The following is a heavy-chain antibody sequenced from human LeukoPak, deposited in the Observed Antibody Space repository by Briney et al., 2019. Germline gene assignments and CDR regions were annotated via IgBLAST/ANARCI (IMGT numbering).Heavy chain of an antibody. D-gene: IGHD1-26*01. V-gene: IGHV4-39*07. CDR3: ARSVFGGGSYSFDP. CDR1: SGSISTSNYY. Sequence: SETLSLTCTVSSGSISTSNYYWGWIRQPPGKGLEWIGSIYYSGSTYYNPSLKSRDTISVDTSKNQFSLKLSSVTAADTAVYYCARSVFGGGSYSFDPWGQGTLVTVSS. CDR2: IYYSGST. J-gene: IGHJ5*02.